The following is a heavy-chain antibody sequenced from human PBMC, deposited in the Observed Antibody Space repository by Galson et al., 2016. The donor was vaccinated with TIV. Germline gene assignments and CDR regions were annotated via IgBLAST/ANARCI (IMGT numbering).Heavy chain of an antibody. Sequence: SVKVSCKAAGYTFISYYKHWVRQAPGQGLEWVGVIDPSTGGTTYAQKFQGRVTLTRDTSTNTVYMDLSSLRSDDTAVFYCAVWSNIYYFALWGQGTLITVSS. D-gene: IGHD2-21*01. CDR2: IDPSTGGT. CDR1: GYTFISYY. V-gene: IGHV1-46*01. J-gene: IGHJ4*02. CDR3: AVWSNIYYFAL.